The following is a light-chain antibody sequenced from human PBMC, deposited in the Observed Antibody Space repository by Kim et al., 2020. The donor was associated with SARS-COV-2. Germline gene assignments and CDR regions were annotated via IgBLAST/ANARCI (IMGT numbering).Light chain of an antibody. Sequence: SSYVGDRVTITCRSSQGISSYLAWYQQKPGKAPNLLIYAASTLQSGVPSRFSGSGSGTEFTLTISSLQPEDFATYYCQQLTTYPLTFGGGTKLEI. CDR1: QGISSY. CDR2: AAS. J-gene: IGKJ4*01. CDR3: QQLTTYPLT. V-gene: IGKV1-9*01.